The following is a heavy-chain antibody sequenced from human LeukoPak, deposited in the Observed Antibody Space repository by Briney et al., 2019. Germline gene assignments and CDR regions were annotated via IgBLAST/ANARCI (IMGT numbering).Heavy chain of an antibody. V-gene: IGHV1-69*02. Sequence: ASVKVSCKASGGTFSSYTISWVRQAPGQGLEWMGRIIPILGIANYAQKFQGRVTITADKSTSTAYMELSSLRSEDTAVYYSARAGFSAANSNYYMDVWGKGTTVTVSS. CDR2: IIPILGIA. J-gene: IGHJ6*03. CDR3: ARAGFSAANSNYYMDV. D-gene: IGHD6-25*01. CDR1: GGTFSSYT.